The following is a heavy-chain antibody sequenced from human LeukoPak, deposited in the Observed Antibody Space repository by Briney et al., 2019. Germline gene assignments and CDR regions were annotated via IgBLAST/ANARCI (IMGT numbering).Heavy chain of an antibody. CDR3: ARDGRRPRIAVSGSDY. CDR1: GFTFSTYG. J-gene: IGHJ4*02. Sequence: GGSLRLSCAASGFTFSTYGLHWVRQAPGKGLEWVAVISFDDFNIYYADSVKGRFTISRDNAMDTLYLQMDNLTPEDTAVYYCARDGRRPRIAVSGSDYWGQGTLVTVSS. CDR2: ISFDDFNI. D-gene: IGHD6-19*01. V-gene: IGHV3-30*03.